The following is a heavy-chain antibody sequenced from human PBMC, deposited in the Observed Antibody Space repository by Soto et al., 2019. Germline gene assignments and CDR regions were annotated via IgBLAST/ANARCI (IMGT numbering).Heavy chain of an antibody. CDR1: GFTFSSYG. D-gene: IGHD5-12*01. J-gene: IGHJ4*02. Sequence: QVQLVESGGGVVQPGRSLRLSCAASGFTFSSYGMHWVRQAPGKGLEWVAVIWYDGSNKYYADSVKGRFTISRDNSKNTLYLQMNSLRAEDTAVYYCARDIGRGYSGYDPVDYWGQGTLVTVSS. CDR3: ARDIGRGYSGYDPVDY. CDR2: IWYDGSNK. V-gene: IGHV3-33*01.